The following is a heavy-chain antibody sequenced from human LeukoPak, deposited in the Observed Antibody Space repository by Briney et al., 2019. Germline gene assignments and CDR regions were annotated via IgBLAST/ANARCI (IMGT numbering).Heavy chain of an antibody. V-gene: IGHV4-59*08. Sequence: PSETLSLTCTVSGGSISSYYWSWIRQPPGKGLEWIGYIYYSGSTNYNPSLKSRVTISVDTSKNQFSLKLSSVTAADTAVYYCARAGYSSSWYGYWGQGTLVTVS. D-gene: IGHD6-13*01. CDR1: GGSISSYY. J-gene: IGHJ4*02. CDR3: ARAGYSSSWYGY. CDR2: IYYSGST.